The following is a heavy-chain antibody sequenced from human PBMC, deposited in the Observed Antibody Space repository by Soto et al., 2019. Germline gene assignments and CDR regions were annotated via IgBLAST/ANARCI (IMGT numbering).Heavy chain of an antibody. J-gene: IGHJ4*02. CDR3: ALSERSIAARRSDY. D-gene: IGHD6-6*01. CDR1: GGTFSSYA. Sequence: QVQLVQSGAEVKKPGSSVKVSCKASGGTFSSYAISWVRQAPGQGLEWMGGIIPIFGTANYAQKFQGRVTITADKTTSTAYMKLSSLRSEDTAVYSCALSERSIAARRSDYWGQGTLVTVSS. V-gene: IGHV1-69*06. CDR2: IIPIFGTA.